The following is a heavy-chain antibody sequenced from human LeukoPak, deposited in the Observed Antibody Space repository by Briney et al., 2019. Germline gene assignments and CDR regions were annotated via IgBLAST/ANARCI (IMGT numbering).Heavy chain of an antibody. J-gene: IGHJ4*02. CDR1: GGSFSGYY. Sequence: SETLSLTCAVYGGSFSGYYWSWIRQPPGKGLEWIGEINHSGSTNYNPSLKSRVTISVDTSKNQFSLKLSSVTAADTAVYYCARRGMTTVTTGRYFDYWGQGTLVTVSS. CDR2: INHSGST. D-gene: IGHD4-11*01. V-gene: IGHV4-34*01. CDR3: ARRGMTTVTTGRYFDY.